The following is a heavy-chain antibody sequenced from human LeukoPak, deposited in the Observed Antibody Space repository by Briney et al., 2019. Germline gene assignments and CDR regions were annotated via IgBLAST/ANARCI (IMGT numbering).Heavy chain of an antibody. J-gene: IGHJ4*02. CDR1: GFTFSSSG. D-gene: IGHD2-15*01. CDR2: MSASGGST. CDR3: AKMGPDCRGMTCFRRYFDS. Sequence: PGGSLRLSCAASGFTFSSSGMSWVRQAPGRGLEWVSTMSASGGSTYYTDSVKGRFTISRDNSKNTLYLQMSSLRVDDTAVYYCAKMGPDCRGMTCFRRYFDSWGQGTLVTVSS. V-gene: IGHV3-23*01.